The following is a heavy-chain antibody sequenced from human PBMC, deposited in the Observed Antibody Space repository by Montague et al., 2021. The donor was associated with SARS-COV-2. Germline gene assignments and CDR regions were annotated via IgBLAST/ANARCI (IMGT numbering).Heavy chain of an antibody. D-gene: IGHD2-8*01. CDR1: GFIVSNKY. CDR2: IYPDGST. Sequence: SLRLSCAASGFIVSNKYMSWVRQAAGKGLDWVSIIYPDGSTYYSDSLKGRFTISRDNSKNTLYLQMNDLEPEGAAVYYCATSGAPNLGDSWGQGTLSPSPQ. CDR3: ATSGAPNLGDS. V-gene: IGHV3-53*01. J-gene: IGHJ4*02.